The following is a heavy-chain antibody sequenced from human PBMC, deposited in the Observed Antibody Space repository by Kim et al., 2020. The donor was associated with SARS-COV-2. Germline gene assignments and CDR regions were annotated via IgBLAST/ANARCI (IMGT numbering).Heavy chain of an antibody. CDR1: GFTFSSYW. CDR3: ARERDPIAAPFDY. J-gene: IGHJ4*02. D-gene: IGHD6-6*01. V-gene: IGHV3-7*01. Sequence: GGSLRLSCAASGFTFSSYWMSWVRQAPGKGLEWVANIKQDGSEKYYVDSVKGRFTISRDNAKNSLYLQMNSLRAEDTAVYYCARERDPIAAPFDYWGQGTLVTVSS. CDR2: IKQDGSEK.